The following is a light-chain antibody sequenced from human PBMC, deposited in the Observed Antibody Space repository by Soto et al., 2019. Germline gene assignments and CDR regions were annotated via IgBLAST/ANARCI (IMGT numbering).Light chain of an antibody. Sequence: DIQMTQSPSFLSASVGDRVTVTCRASQSISSYLNWYQQKPGKAPKLLIYAVSRLQSGVPSRFSGSGSGADFTLTISSLQPEDFATYYCQQTYITPYTFGQGTNLEIK. CDR1: QSISSY. CDR3: QQTYITPYT. J-gene: IGKJ2*01. CDR2: AVS. V-gene: IGKV1-39*01.